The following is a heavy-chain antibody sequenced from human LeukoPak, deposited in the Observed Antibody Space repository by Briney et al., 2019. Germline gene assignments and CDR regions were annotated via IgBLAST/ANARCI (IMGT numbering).Heavy chain of an antibody. CDR2: IYYSGST. D-gene: IGHD3-16*01. V-gene: IGHV4-59*01. CDR1: GGSISSYY. J-gene: IGHJ5*02. CDR3: ARGGRANRGNWFDP. Sequence: SETLSLTCTVSGGSISSYYWSWIRQPPGKGLEWIGYIYYSGSTNYNPSLKSRVTISVDTSKNQFSLKLSSVTAADTAVYYCARGGRANRGNWFDPWGQGTLVTDSS.